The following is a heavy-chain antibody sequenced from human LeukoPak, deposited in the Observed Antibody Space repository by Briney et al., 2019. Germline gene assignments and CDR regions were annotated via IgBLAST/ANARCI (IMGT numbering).Heavy chain of an antibody. D-gene: IGHD5-24*01. CDR1: GYTFTSYY. Sequence: ASVKVSCKASGYTFTSYYMHWVRQAPGQGLEWMGWINPNSGGTNYAQKFQGRVTMTRDTSISTAYMELSRLRSDDTAVYYCARDREMATKYYFDYWGQGTLVTVSS. CDR3: ARDREMATKYYFDY. V-gene: IGHV1-2*02. CDR2: INPNSGGT. J-gene: IGHJ4*02.